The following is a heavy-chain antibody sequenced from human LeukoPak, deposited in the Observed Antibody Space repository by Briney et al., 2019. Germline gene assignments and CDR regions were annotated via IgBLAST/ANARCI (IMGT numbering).Heavy chain of an antibody. J-gene: IGHJ3*02. CDR2: INHSGST. CDR1: GGSFSGYY. CDR3: ARGTSEDAFDI. Sequence: KSSETLSLTCAVYGGSFSGYYWSWIRQPPGKGLEWIREINHSGSTNYNPSLKSRVTISVDTSKNQFSLKLSSVTAADTAVYYCARGTSEDAFDIWGQGTMVTVSS. V-gene: IGHV4-34*01.